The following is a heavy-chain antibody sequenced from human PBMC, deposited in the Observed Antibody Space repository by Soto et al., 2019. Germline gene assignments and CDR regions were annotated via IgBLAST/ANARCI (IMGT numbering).Heavy chain of an antibody. CDR3: ARDRVESGYPEYFQH. V-gene: IGHV3-53*01. CDR1: GFTVSSNY. J-gene: IGHJ1*01. Sequence: EVQLVESGGGLIQPGGSLRLSCAASGFTVSSNYMSWVRQAPGKGLEWVSVIYSGGSTYYADSVKGRFTISRDNSKXTLYLQMNSRRAEDTAVYYCARDRVESGYPEYFQHWGQGTLVTVSS. D-gene: IGHD3-22*01. CDR2: IYSGGST.